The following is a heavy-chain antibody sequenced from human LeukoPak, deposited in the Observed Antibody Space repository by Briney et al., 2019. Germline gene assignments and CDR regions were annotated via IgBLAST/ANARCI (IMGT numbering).Heavy chain of an antibody. Sequence: PGGSLRLSCAASGFTFDDYTMHWVRQAPGKGLEWVSLISWDGGSTYYADSVKGRFTISRDNSKNSLYLRMNSLRTEDTALYYCAKGRYCSSTSCPNYFDYWGQGTLVTVSS. V-gene: IGHV3-43*01. J-gene: IGHJ4*02. D-gene: IGHD2-2*01. CDR1: GFTFDDYT. CDR3: AKGRYCSSTSCPNYFDY. CDR2: ISWDGGST.